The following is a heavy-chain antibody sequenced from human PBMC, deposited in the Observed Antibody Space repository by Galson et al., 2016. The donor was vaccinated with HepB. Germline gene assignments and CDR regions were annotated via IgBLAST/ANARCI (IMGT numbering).Heavy chain of an antibody. Sequence: LSLTCTVSDGSISSGSHYWNWVRQHPGKGLEWIGYIHYSGSTDYNPSLKSRVTMSVDTSKNQLSLKLSSVTAADTAVYYCARASIITIFGVVRGVNGMDVWGQGTTVTVSS. V-gene: IGHV4-31*03. CDR2: IHYSGST. CDR1: DGSISSGSHY. CDR3: ARASIITIFGVVRGVNGMDV. J-gene: IGHJ6*02. D-gene: IGHD3-3*01.